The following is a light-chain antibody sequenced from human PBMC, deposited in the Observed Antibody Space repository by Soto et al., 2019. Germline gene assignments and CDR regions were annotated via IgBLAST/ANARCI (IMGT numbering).Light chain of an antibody. V-gene: IGKV1-6*01. CDR1: QAIRSA. CDR3: LLDFGYFWA. J-gene: IGKJ1*01. CDR2: AAS. Sequence: AIQLTQSPSSLSASVGDRVTITYRASQAIRSALGWYQQKPGKVPKLLIYAASTLQSGVPSRFSGSGFGTDFTLTIGGLQPEDFATYYCLLDFGYFWAFGQGTKVDIK.